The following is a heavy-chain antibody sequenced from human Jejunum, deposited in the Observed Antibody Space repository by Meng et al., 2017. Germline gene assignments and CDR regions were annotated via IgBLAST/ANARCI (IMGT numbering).Heavy chain of an antibody. Sequence: AETLSSTCAAPGGAISSGADYGGWIRQPPGKVLEWIASFHYSGNTYYTPSLKSRLTISLDTSRSQLSLKLTSVTATDTAVYYCARHGDYGNFDSWGQGKLVTVSS. V-gene: IGHV4-39*07. D-gene: IGHD4-17*01. CDR1: GGAISSGADY. J-gene: IGHJ4*02. CDR2: FHYSGNT. CDR3: ARHGDYGNFDS.